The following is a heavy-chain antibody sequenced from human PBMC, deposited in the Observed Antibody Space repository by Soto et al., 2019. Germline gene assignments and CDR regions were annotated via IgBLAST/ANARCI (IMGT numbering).Heavy chain of an antibody. CDR1: GFTFSSFA. V-gene: IGHV3-23*01. Sequence: GGSLRLSCAASGFTFSSFAMRWVRQAPGKGLEWVSTIIASGDGTYYADSVKGRFTISRDNSKNTLYLQMNSLTAEDTAIYYCAKHTADWKGSSDYWGQGTLVTVSS. CDR3: AKHTADWKGSSDY. D-gene: IGHD1-1*01. CDR2: IIASGDGT. J-gene: IGHJ4*02.